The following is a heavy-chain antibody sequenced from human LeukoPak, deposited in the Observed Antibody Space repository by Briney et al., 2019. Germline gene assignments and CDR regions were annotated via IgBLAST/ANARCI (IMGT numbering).Heavy chain of an antibody. V-gene: IGHV4-59*01. D-gene: IGHD3-22*01. Sequence: SETLSLTCTVSGGSISSYYWSWIRQPPGKGLEWIGYIYYSGSTNYNPSLKSRVTISVDTSKNQFSLKLSSVTAADTAVHYCARETYYYDSSGYYLYYFDYWGQGTLVTVSS. J-gene: IGHJ4*02. CDR3: ARETYYYDSSGYYLYYFDY. CDR1: GGSISSYY. CDR2: IYYSGST.